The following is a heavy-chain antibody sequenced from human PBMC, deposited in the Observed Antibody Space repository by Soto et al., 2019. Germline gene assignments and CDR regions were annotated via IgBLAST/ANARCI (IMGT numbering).Heavy chain of an antibody. V-gene: IGHV2-5*02. Sequence: QITLKESGPTLVKPTQTLTLTCTFSGFSISTNGVGVGWIRQPPGKALEWLALIYWDDDKRYSPSLKNRLTIIKDTSKNQVIPTMTNMDPVDTATYYCAHRRVGDYPYFDYWGQGTLVTVSS. CDR2: IYWDDDK. CDR3: AHRRVGDYPYFDY. D-gene: IGHD4-17*01. CDR1: GFSISTNGVG. J-gene: IGHJ4*02.